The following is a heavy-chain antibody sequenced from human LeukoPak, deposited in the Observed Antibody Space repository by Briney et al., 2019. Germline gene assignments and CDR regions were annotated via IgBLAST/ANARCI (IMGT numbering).Heavy chain of an antibody. Sequence: PGGSLRLSCAASGFIFSNYAMTWVRQAPGKGLEWVSSISSSSSYIYYADSVKGRFTISRDNAKNSLYLQMNSLRAEDTAVYYCARGVPVDYWGQGTLVTVSS. CDR1: GFIFSNYA. J-gene: IGHJ4*02. CDR3: ARGVPVDY. V-gene: IGHV3-21*01. CDR2: ISSSSSYI.